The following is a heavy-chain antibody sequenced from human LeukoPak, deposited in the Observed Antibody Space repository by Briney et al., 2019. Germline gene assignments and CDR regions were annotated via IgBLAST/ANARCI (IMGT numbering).Heavy chain of an antibody. D-gene: IGHD4-11*01. V-gene: IGHV3-49*03. CDR2: IRSKAYGGTT. J-gene: IGHJ4*02. Sequence: GGSLRLSCTASGFTFGDYAMSWFRQAPGKGLEWVGFIRSKAYGGTTEYAASVKGRFTISRDDSKSIAYLQMNSLKTEDTAVYYRTRASNYDLGYFDYWGQGTLVTVSS. CDR3: TRASNYDLGYFDY. CDR1: GFTFGDYA.